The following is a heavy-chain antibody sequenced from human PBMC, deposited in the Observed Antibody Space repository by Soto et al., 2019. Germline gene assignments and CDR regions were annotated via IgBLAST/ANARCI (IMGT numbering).Heavy chain of an antibody. CDR1: GFIFSSYA. Sequence: QVRLVESGGGVVQPGRSLRLSCAASGFIFSSYAMNWVRQVPGKGLEWVAVISYDGSDKSYADSVKGRFSISRDNSKNTLYLEMNSLRPEATAVYYCAKDQGAWPPWLFDYWGQGTLVTVSS. J-gene: IGHJ4*02. CDR2: ISYDGSDK. V-gene: IGHV3-30*18. CDR3: AKDQGAWPPWLFDY. D-gene: IGHD5-12*01.